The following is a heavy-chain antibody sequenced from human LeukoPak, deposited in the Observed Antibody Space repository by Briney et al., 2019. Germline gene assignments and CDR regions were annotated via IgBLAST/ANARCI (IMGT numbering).Heavy chain of an antibody. V-gene: IGHV1-2*02. Sequence: GASVRVSCKASGFTFIGYYIHWVRRAPGQGLEWMGWINPNGGETHYAQKFQGRVTLTTDTSLSTAYLGLSSLISDDTAVYYCARSHDYTNYVSPWGQGTLVTVSS. D-gene: IGHD4-11*01. J-gene: IGHJ5*02. CDR1: GFTFIGYY. CDR3: ARSHDYTNYVSP. CDR2: INPNGGET.